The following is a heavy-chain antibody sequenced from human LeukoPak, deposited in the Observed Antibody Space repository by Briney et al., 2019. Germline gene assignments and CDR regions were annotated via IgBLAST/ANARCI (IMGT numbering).Heavy chain of an antibody. V-gene: IGHV4-34*01. D-gene: IGHD3-10*01. Sequence: PETLSLTCAVYGGSFSGYYWSWIRQPPGKGLEWIGEINHSGSTNYNPSLKSRVTISVDTSKNQFSLKLSSVTAADTAVYYCARRRSGLLWFGGWGQGTLVTVSS. CDR3: ARRRSGLLWFGG. CDR2: INHSGST. CDR1: GGSFSGYY. J-gene: IGHJ4*02.